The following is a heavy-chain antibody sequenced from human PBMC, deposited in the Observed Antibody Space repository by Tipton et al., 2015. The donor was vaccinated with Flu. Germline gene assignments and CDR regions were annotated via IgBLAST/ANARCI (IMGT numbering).Heavy chain of an antibody. CDR2: LYYTGDT. Sequence: TLSLTCFVSGGSLSTTSYHWAWIRQPPGKALEWIGSLYYTGDTFYNPSLRSRVTMSIDLSKNQFSLRLSSVTAADTAVFYCARVTSYYFFFDSWGQGTRVTVSS. CDR3: ARVTSYYFFFDS. V-gene: IGHV4-39*07. J-gene: IGHJ4*02. CDR1: GGSLSTTSYH. D-gene: IGHD1-26*01.